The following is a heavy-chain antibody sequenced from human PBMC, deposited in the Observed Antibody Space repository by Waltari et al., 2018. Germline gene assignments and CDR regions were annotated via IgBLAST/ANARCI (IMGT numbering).Heavy chain of an antibody. Sequence: QVQLVESGGGVVQPGRSLRLSCAASGFTFSSYGMHWVRQAPGKGLEWVAVIWYDGSNKYYAGSVKGRFTISRDNSKNTLYLQMNSLRAEDTAVYYCARADEWDTMVRGVIPFDYWGQGTLVTVSS. CDR2: IWYDGSNK. J-gene: IGHJ4*02. CDR3: ARADEWDTMVRGVIPFDY. CDR1: GFTFSSYG. V-gene: IGHV3-33*01. D-gene: IGHD3-10*01.